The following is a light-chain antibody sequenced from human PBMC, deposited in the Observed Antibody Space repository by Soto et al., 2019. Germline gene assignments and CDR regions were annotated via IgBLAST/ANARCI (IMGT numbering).Light chain of an antibody. CDR3: QQYGRSPRT. CDR1: QSVDSNY. J-gene: IGKJ1*01. CDR2: GAS. Sequence: EIVLTQSPGTLSLSPGERATLSCRASQSVDSNYLAWYQQKPGQAPRLLIYGASSRATAIPDRFSGSGSGTDFTLIISRLEPEDFAVDYCQQYGRSPRTFGQGTKVEIK. V-gene: IGKV3-20*01.